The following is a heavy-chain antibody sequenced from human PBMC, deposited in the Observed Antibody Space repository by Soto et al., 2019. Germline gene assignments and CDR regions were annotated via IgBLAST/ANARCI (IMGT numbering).Heavy chain of an antibody. CDR2: IYFSGST. D-gene: IGHD2-8*02. Sequence: PETLSPTSTSSLGSIITPSYLWSWIRQTPGKGLEWICSIYFSGSTYYKPSLESQVTMSVATSNNQVFLHLSSVPAADTAAYYRARNFRSATTGRGDFDVCGHGTMVT. V-gene: IGHV4-39*01. J-gene: IGHJ3*01. CDR1: LGSIITPSYL. CDR3: ARNFRSATTGRGDFDV.